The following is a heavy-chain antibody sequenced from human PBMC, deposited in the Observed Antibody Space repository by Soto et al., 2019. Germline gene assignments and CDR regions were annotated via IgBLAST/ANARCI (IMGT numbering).Heavy chain of an antibody. CDR2: IIPILGIA. CDR3: ARSAYCSGGSCYSEYFQH. CDR1: GGTFSSYT. Sequence: GASVKVSCKASGGTFSSYTISWVRQAPGQGLEWMGRIIPILGIANYAQKFQGRVTITADKSTSTAYMELSSPRSEDTAVYYCARSAYCSGGSCYSEYFQHWGQGTLVTVSS. D-gene: IGHD2-15*01. V-gene: IGHV1-69*02. J-gene: IGHJ1*01.